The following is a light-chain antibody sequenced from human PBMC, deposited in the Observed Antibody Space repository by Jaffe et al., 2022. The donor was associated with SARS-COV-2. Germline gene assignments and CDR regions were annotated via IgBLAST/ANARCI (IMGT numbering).Light chain of an antibody. CDR1: RSNIGAGYE. J-gene: IGLJ1*01. Sequence: QSALTQPPSVSAAPGQTVTIFCNGTRSNIGAGYEVSWYQVFPGLAPKLLIFDRDKRPAGVPERFSGSRSGTSASLAISGLQADDEADYYCLSCDKDLPPSYVFGTGTTLTVL. CDR3: LSCDKDLPPSYV. V-gene: IGLV1-40*01. CDR2: DRD.